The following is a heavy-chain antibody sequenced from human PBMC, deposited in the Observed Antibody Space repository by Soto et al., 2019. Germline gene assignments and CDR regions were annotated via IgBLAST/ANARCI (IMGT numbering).Heavy chain of an antibody. D-gene: IGHD2-2*01. CDR1: GFTFSSYA. CDR2: ISGSGGST. V-gene: IGHV3-23*01. CDR3: ATWGYCSSTSCYYYYYGMDV. J-gene: IGHJ6*02. Sequence: AEYLRLSCAASGFTFSSYAMSWVRQAPVTGLPWVSAISGSGGSTYYADSVKGRFTISRDNSKNTLYLKMNSLRAEDTAVYYCATWGYCSSTSCYYYYYGMDVWGQGTTVTASS.